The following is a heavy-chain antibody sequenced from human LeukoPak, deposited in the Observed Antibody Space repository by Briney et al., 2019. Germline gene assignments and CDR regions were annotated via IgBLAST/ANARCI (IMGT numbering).Heavy chain of an antibody. V-gene: IGHV1-24*01. CDR2: FDPEDGET. Sequence: ASVKVSCKASGYTFTSYGISWVRQAPGKGLEWMGGFDPEDGETIYAQKFQGRVTMTEDTSTDTAYMEPSSLRSEDTAVYYCATGLYDSSGYYYFDYWGQGTLVTVSS. J-gene: IGHJ4*02. CDR3: ATGLYDSSGYYYFDY. D-gene: IGHD3-22*01. CDR1: GYTFTSYG.